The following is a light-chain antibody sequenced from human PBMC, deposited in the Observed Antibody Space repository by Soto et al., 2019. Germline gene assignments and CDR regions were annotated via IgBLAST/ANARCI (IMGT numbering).Light chain of an antibody. J-gene: IGKJ1*01. CDR2: KAS. CDR3: QQYNSYSEA. CDR1: QTISSW. Sequence: DIQMTQSPSTLSGSVGDRVTSTCLASQTISSWLAWYQQKPGKAPKLLIYKASTLESGVPSRFSGSGSGTEFTLNISSLQPEDFATYYCQQYNSYSEAFGQGTKVDI. V-gene: IGKV1-5*03.